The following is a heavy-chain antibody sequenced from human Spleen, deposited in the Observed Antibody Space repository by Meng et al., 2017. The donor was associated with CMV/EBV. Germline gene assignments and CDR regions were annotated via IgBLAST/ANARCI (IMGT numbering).Heavy chain of an antibody. CDR3: TRDGRIFGEPADQSGFDY. J-gene: IGHJ4*02. Sequence: GESLKISCAASGFTFSSYWMSWVRQAPGKGLEWVANIKQDGSEKYYVDSVKGRFTISRDNAKNSLYLQMNSLRAEDTAVYFCTRDGRIFGEPADQSGFDYWGQGTLVTVSS. CDR2: IKQDGSEK. CDR1: GFTFSSYW. V-gene: IGHV3-7*01. D-gene: IGHD3-3*01.